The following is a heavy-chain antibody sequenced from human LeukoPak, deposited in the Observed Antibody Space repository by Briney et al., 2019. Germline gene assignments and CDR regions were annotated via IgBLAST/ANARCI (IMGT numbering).Heavy chain of an antibody. D-gene: IGHD2-15*01. J-gene: IGHJ3*02. CDR3: ARDGPSLRYCSGGSCSGDAFDI. CDR1: GFTFSSYA. V-gene: IGHV3-30*04. Sequence: PGGFLRLSCAASGFTFSSYAMHWVRQAPGKGLEWVAVISYDGSNKYYADSVKGRFTISRDNSKNTLYLQMNSLRAEDTAVYYCARDGPSLRYCSGGSCSGDAFDIWGQGTMVTVSS. CDR2: ISYDGSNK.